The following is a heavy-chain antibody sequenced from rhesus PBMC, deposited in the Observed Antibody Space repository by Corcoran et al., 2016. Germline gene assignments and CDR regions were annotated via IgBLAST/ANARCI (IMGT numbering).Heavy chain of an antibody. Sequence: QVQLQESGPGLVKPSETLSLTCAVSGGSISSHYWSWIRQPPGKGLEWIGYIYGSSGSTYYNPSLKSRVTSSTATSKNQFSLKLSSVTAADTAGYDCAGDTAGTAKEYWCQGVLVTVSS. J-gene: IGHJ4*01. CDR2: IYGSSGST. D-gene: IGHD5-24*01. V-gene: IGHV4-165*01. CDR3: AGDTAGTAKEY. CDR1: GGSISSHY.